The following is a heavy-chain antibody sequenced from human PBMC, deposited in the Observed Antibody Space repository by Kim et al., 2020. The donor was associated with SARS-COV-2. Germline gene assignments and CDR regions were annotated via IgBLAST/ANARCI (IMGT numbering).Heavy chain of an antibody. J-gene: IGHJ5*02. V-gene: IGHV1-46*01. CDR2: INPSGGST. CDR3: ARDVGTSWEKYNWFDP. CDR1: GYTFSNNY. D-gene: IGHD1-26*01. Sequence: ASVKVSCKASGYTFSNNYIHWVRQAPGQGLEWMGIINPSGGSTKYAQRFQGRVTMTRDTSTSTVDMELTSLRSEDTAVYYCARDVGTSWEKYNWFDPWGQGTLVTVSS.